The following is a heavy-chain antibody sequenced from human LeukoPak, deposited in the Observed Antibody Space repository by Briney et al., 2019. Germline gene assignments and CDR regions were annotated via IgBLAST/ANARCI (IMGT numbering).Heavy chain of an antibody. CDR1: GFSFSGYG. V-gene: IGHV3-30*02. J-gene: IGHJ4*02. Sequence: GSLRLSSAASGFSFSGYGIHCVRQDPGKGLEWVAYIRYDESNINYIHSVKGRLTISGDKSKNQLYLKLSTLTAEDPAVYYCSYFHVTSRSFDSDWGQGTLVIVSS. CDR2: IRYDESNI. D-gene: IGHD3-9*01. CDR3: SYFHVTSRSFDSD.